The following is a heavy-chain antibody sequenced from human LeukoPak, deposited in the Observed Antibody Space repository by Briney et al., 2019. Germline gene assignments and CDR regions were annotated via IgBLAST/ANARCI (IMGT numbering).Heavy chain of an antibody. CDR1: GGSISSGGYS. CDR3: ARGSGWYLY. D-gene: IGHD6-19*01. CDR2: ICNSGNI. J-gene: IGHJ4*02. V-gene: IGHV4-61*08. Sequence: PSETLSLTCAVSGGSISSGGYSWSWTRQPPGKGLEWIGYICNSGNINYNPSLKSRVTISIDTSKNQFSLNLSSVTAAETAVYYCARGSGWYLYWGQGTLVTVSS.